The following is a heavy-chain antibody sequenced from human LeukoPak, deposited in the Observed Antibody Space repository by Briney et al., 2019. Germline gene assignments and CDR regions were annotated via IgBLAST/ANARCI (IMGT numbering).Heavy chain of an antibody. D-gene: IGHD2-2*01. CDR3: GRETLGYCSGTTCSLGMDV. V-gene: IGHV4-30-2*01. CDR1: GGSFSSGGFS. CDR2: MFHNGST. Sequence: SETLSLTCAVSGGSFSSGGFSWSWIRQPPGKGLEWIGYMFHNGSTHYSPSLQRRVTISVDRFKNQFSLRLRSVTAADTAVYYCGRETLGYCSGTTCSLGMDVWGQGTTVTLSS. J-gene: IGHJ6*02.